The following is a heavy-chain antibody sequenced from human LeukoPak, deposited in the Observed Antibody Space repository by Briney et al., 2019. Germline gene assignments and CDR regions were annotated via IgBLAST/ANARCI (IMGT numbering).Heavy chain of an antibody. CDR3: ARDRYYGSGIFDY. CDR1: GFTFSSYW. Sequence: DPGGSLRLSCAASGFTFSSYWMSWVRQAPGKGLEWAANIKQDGSEKYYVDSVKGRFTISRDNAKNSLYLQMNSLRAEDTAVYYCARDRYYGSGIFDYWGQGTLVTVSS. V-gene: IGHV3-7*01. D-gene: IGHD3-10*01. J-gene: IGHJ4*02. CDR2: IKQDGSEK.